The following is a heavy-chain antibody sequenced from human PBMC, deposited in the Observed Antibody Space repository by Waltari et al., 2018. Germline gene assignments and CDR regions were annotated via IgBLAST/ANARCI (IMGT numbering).Heavy chain of an antibody. J-gene: IGHJ4*02. CDR3: AREDREMEWYFDY. D-gene: IGHD3-3*01. V-gene: IGHV1-69*09. CDR1: GGPFRSYA. Sequence: QVQLVQSGAEVKKPGSSVKVSCKASGGPFRSYAISWVRQAPGQGLEWMGRIIPILGIANYAQKFQGRVTITADKSTSTAYMELSSLRSEDTAVYYCAREDREMEWYFDYWGQGTLVTVSS. CDR2: IIPILGIA.